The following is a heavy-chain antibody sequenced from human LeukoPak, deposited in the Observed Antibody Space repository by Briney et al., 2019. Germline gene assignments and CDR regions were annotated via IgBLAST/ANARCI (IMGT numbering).Heavy chain of an antibody. J-gene: IGHJ4*02. V-gene: IGHV1-2*02. Sequence: ASVKVSCKASGYTFTGYYIHWVRQAPGQGLEWMGWINPNSGDTNFAQKFQGRVTMTRDTSISTAYMELSRPRSDDTAVYYCASVIAGVTTDYWGQGTLVTVSS. CDR1: GYTFTGYY. CDR3: ASVIAGVTTDY. CDR2: INPNSGDT. D-gene: IGHD1-26*01.